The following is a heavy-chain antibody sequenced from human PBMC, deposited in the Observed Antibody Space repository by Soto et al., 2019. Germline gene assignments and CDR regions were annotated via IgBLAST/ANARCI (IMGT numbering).Heavy chain of an antibody. CDR1: GFTFSTYA. J-gene: IGHJ6*02. Sequence: EVQLLESGGGLVQPGGSLRLSCAASGFTFSTYAMNWVRQAPGNGLEWVSAISGSGGSIHYADSVKGRFTISRDNSKNTLYVQMNSLRDDDTAVYHCVKGYWKGDVWGQGTTVTVSS. V-gene: IGHV3-23*01. D-gene: IGHD1-1*01. CDR2: ISGSGGSI. CDR3: VKGYWKGDV.